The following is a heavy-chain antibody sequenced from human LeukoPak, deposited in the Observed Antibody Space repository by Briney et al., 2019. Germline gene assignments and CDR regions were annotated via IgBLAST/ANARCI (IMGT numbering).Heavy chain of an antibody. CDR1: AFTFSKAW. J-gene: IGHJ3*02. Sequence: PGGSLRLSCAASAFTFSKAWMNWVRQAPGKGLEWVGRIKSKTDGGTIDYAAPVKGRFTILRDDSKNTLYLQMNSLKTEDTAVYYCSGHSSGYYRDAFDIWGQGTMVTVSS. V-gene: IGHV3-15*01. CDR2: IKSKTDGGTI. D-gene: IGHD3-22*01. CDR3: SGHSSGYYRDAFDI.